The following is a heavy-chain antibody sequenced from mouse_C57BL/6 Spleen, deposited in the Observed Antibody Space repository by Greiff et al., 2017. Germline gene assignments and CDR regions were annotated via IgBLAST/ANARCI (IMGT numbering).Heavy chain of an antibody. J-gene: IGHJ2*01. Sequence: VQLQQSGAELARPGASVKLSCKASGYTFTSYGISWVKQRTGQGLEWIGEIYPRSGNTYYNEKFKGKATLTADKSSSTAYMELRSLTSEDSAVYFCASSQPVYFDYWGQGTTLTVSS. CDR3: ASSQPVYFDY. D-gene: IGHD6-1*01. CDR1: GYTFTSYG. CDR2: IYPRSGNT. V-gene: IGHV1-81*01.